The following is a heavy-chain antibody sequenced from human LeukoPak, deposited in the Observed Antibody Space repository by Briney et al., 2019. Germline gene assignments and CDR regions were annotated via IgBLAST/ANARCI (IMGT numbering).Heavy chain of an antibody. Sequence: SWGSLRLSCAASGFAFSDYGMNWVRQAPGKGLEWVSYISSSSSTIYYADSVRGRFTISRDNGRNSLYLQMNSLRAEDTALYYCASLRGSGYAWYFDLWGRGTLVTVSS. CDR1: GFAFSDYG. J-gene: IGHJ2*01. D-gene: IGHD3-16*01. CDR2: ISSSSSTI. V-gene: IGHV3-48*01. CDR3: ASLRGSGYAWYFDL.